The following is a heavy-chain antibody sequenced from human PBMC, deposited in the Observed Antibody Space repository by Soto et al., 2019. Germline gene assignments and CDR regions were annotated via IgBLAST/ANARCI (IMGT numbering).Heavy chain of an antibody. CDR2: VTWNGGST. CDR1: GFTFDDYT. V-gene: IGHV3-9*01. D-gene: IGHD2-21*01. Sequence: EVQLVESGGGLVEPGGSLRLSCTASGFTFDDYTMHWVRQAPGKGLEWVSHVTWNGGSTGYADSVKGRFSISRDNAKNSVYLQMNNLRTEDTAFYYCVGNKDYFAYSAYTAYSHWGQGTLVTVSS. CDR3: VGNKDYFAYSAYTAYSH. J-gene: IGHJ4*02.